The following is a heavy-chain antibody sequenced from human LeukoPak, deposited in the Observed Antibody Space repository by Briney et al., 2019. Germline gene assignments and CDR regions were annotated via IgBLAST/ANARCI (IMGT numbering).Heavy chain of an antibody. CDR1: GFTFSGYW. V-gene: IGHV3-7*01. J-gene: IGHJ4*02. CDR3: ARQQWLDGAYYFDY. D-gene: IGHD6-19*01. Sequence: GGSLRLSCAASGFTFSGYWMSWVRQAPGKGLEWVANIQEDGSEKYYVDSVKGRFTIFRDNAKNSLYLQMNSLRAEDTAVYYCARQQWLDGAYYFDYWGQGTLVTVSS. CDR2: IQEDGSEK.